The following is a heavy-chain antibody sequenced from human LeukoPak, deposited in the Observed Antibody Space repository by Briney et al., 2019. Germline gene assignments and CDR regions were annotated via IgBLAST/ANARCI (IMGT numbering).Heavy chain of an antibody. CDR2: IYSGGST. CDR3: ARDPYNSGSSYFDY. D-gene: IGHD3-10*01. CDR1: GLTVSSNY. J-gene: IGHJ4*02. V-gene: IGHV3-53*01. Sequence: GGSLRLSCAVSGLTVSSNYMSWVRQAPGKGLEWVSAIYSGGSTFYADSVKGRFTISRDNSKNTLYLQMNSLRAEDTAVYYCARDPYNSGSSYFDYWGQGTLDTVSS.